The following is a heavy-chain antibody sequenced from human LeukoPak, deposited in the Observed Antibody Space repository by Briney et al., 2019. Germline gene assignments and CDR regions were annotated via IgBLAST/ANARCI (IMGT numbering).Heavy chain of an antibody. J-gene: IGHJ6*03. CDR2: INTDGTTT. CDR3: AKEGRYCSSTSCYRPYYMDV. V-gene: IGHV3-74*01. CDR1: AFTFSSYW. D-gene: IGHD2-2*01. Sequence: AGGSLRLSCAASAFTFSSYWMHWVRQAPGKGLVWVSRINTDGTTTNYADSVKGRFTISRDNSKNTLYLQMNSLRAEDTAVYYCAKEGRYCSSTSCYRPYYMDVWGKGTTVTVSS.